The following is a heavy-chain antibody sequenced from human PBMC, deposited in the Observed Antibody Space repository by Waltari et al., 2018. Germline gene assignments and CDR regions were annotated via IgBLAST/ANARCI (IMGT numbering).Heavy chain of an antibody. CDR1: GRSFSCYY. D-gene: IGHD3-10*01. Sequence: QVQLQQWGAGLLTPSENLSLTCAVYGRSFSCYYWSWIRQPPGKGLEWIGEINHSGSTNYNPSLKSRVTISVDTSKNQFSLKLSSVTAADTAVYYCARGAYYYGSGSYYYFDYWGQGTLVTVSS. V-gene: IGHV4-34*01. CDR3: ARGAYYYGSGSYYYFDY. J-gene: IGHJ4*02. CDR2: INHSGST.